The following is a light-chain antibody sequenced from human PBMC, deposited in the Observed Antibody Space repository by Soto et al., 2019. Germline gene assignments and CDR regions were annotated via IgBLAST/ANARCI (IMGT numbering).Light chain of an antibody. CDR1: QRVSNTY. Sequence: DIVLTQSPGTLSLSPEERATLSCRASQRVSNTYLAWYQQKPGQAPRLLIYGASSRATGIPDRFSGSGSGTDLTLTISRLEPEDFAVYYCQQHGTSPITFGQGTRLEIK. CDR3: QQHGTSPIT. CDR2: GAS. J-gene: IGKJ5*01. V-gene: IGKV3-20*01.